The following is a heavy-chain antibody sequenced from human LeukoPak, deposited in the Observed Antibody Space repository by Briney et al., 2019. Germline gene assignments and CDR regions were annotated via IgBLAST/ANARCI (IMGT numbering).Heavy chain of an antibody. V-gene: IGHV4-34*01. CDR1: GGSFSGYY. CDR3: AREGSAFDI. Sequence: SETLSLTCAVYGGSFSGYYWSWIRQPPGKGLEWIGEIDHSGSTNYNPSLKSRVTISVDTSKNQFSLKLSSVTAADTAVYYCAREGSAFDIWGQGTMVTVSS. J-gene: IGHJ3*02. CDR2: IDHSGST.